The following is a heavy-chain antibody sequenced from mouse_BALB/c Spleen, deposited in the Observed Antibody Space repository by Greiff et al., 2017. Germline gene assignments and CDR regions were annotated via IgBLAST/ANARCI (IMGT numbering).Heavy chain of an antibody. D-gene: IGHD3-1*01. CDR3: ARVRGQLGLQGAMDY. V-gene: IGHV2-9*02. J-gene: IGHJ4*01. CDR1: GFSLTSYG. CDR2: IWAGGST. Sequence: QVQLQQSGPGLVAPSQSLSITCTVSGFSLTSYGVHWVRQPPGKGLEWLGVIWAGGSTNYNSALMSRLSISKDNSKSQVFLKMNSLQTDDTAMYYCARVRGQLGLQGAMDYWGQGTSVTVSS.